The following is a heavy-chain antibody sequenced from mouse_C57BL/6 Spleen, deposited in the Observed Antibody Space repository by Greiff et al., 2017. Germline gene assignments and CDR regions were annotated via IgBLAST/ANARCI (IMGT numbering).Heavy chain of an antibody. CDR3: EYSKSGYYDMDY. V-gene: IGHV1-82*01. J-gene: IGHJ4*01. CDR2: IYPGDGDT. CDR1: GYAFSSSW. D-gene: IGHD2-5*01. Sequence: QVQLQQSGPELVKPGASVKISCKASGYAFSSSWMNWVKQRPGKGLEWIGRIYPGDGDTNYNGKFKGKATLTADKSSSTAYMQLSSLTSEDSAVYFCEYSKSGYYDMDYWGQGTSVTVSS.